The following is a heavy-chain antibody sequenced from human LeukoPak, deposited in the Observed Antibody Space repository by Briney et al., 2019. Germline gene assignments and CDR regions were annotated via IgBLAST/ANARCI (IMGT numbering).Heavy chain of an antibody. D-gene: IGHD3-10*01. Sequence: PSQPLSLTGSVSGSSIRSGGYYWSWIRQHQGKGLEWFGYLYYSGRTYYNPSIKSPLTMSIDPSTHPFSLKLSSVPPADTAVFFCASVSRYYGSGAYFFDYWGQGTLVTVSS. V-gene: IGHV4-31*01. CDR1: GSSIRSGGYY. CDR2: LYYSGRT. CDR3: ASVSRYYGSGAYFFDY. J-gene: IGHJ4*02.